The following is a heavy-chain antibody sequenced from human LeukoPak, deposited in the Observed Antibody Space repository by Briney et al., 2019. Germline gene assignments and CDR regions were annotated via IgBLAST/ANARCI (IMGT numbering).Heavy chain of an antibody. J-gene: IGHJ4*02. CDR3: GRDVNSSGYVSEY. CDR1: GYTFTCYH. V-gene: IGHV1-2*02. D-gene: IGHD6-25*01. CDR2: INRNSGGT. Sequence: GASVTVSFKCSGYTFTCYHLHWVRQAPGQGLEWMGWINRNSGGTEYAQKFQGRVTMTRDTSISTAYMELSRLRTDETDVYYCGRDVNSSGYVSEYWGQGTLVTVSS.